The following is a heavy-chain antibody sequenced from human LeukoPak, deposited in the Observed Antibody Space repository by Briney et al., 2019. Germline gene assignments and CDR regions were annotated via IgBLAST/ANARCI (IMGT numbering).Heavy chain of an antibody. CDR2: FDPEDGET. CDR3: ARALGDWFDP. J-gene: IGHJ5*02. D-gene: IGHD3-16*01. Sequence: ASVKVSCKVSGYTLTELSMHWVRQAPGKGLEWMGGFDPEDGETIYAQKFQGRVTMTTDTSTSTAYMELRSLRSDDTAVYYCARALGDWFDPWGQGTLVTVSS. V-gene: IGHV1-24*01. CDR1: GYTLTELS.